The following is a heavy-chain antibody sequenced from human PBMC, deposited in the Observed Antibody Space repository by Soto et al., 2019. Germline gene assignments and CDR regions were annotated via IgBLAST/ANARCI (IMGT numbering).Heavy chain of an antibody. V-gene: IGHV4-4*07. CDR3: ARARFGETLLFDN. CDR2: IYSSGST. Sequence: SDTLSLTCTVSGASINFYHRSWIRQPAGKGLEWIGRIYSSGSTVYNPSLKSRLAMSVDMSKNQLSLKLNSVTAADTAVYYCARARFGETLLFDNWGRGTLVTVPS. CDR1: GASINFYH. J-gene: IGHJ4*02. D-gene: IGHD3-10*01.